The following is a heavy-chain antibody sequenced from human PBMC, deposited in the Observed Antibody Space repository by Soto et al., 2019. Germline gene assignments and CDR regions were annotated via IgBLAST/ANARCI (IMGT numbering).Heavy chain of an antibody. CDR2: IYYNGNP. D-gene: IGHD3-3*02. CDR3: TRGQDMYKLGF. V-gene: IGHV4-31*03. J-gene: IGHJ4*02. CDR1: GVSISSHDHY. Sequence: PSETLSLTCSVSGVSISSHDHYWSWIRQYPGKTLEWIGSIYYNGNPYDNPSLKSRVTISVDTSKNQFSLKLTSVTAADTAVYYCTRGQDMYKLGFWGKGTLVTVSS.